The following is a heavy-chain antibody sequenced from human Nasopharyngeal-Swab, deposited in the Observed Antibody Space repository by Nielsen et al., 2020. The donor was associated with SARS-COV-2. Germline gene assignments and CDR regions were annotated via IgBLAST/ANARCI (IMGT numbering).Heavy chain of an antibody. Sequence: SETLSLTCTVSGGSISSYYWSWIRQPPGKGLEWIGYIYYSGSTNYNPSLKSRVTISVDTSKNQFSLQLSSVTAADTAVYYCASGGGEGPYYYYYGMDVWGQGTTVTVSS. J-gene: IGHJ6*02. CDR2: IYYSGST. D-gene: IGHD2-21*01. CDR3: ASGGGEGPYYYYYGMDV. V-gene: IGHV4-59*08. CDR1: GGSISSYY.